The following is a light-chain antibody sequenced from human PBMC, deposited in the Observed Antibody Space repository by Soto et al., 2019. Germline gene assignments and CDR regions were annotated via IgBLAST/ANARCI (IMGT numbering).Light chain of an antibody. V-gene: IGKV1-5*01. CDR1: QNIHNW. J-gene: IGKJ2*01. CDR2: DAS. Sequence: DIQMTQSPSTLSASVGDRVTITCRASQNIHNWLAWYQQKPGKAPKLLIYDASSLESGVPSRFSGRGSGTEFTLTISSLQPDECATYYCQQYNTYVYTFGQGTKLQIK. CDR3: QQYNTYVYT.